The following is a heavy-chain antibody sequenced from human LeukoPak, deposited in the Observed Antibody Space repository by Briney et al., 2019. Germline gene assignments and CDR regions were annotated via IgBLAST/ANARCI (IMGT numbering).Heavy chain of an antibody. CDR1: GFTFSSYA. D-gene: IGHD4-17*01. CDR2: ISNDATKK. V-gene: IGHV3-30*18. J-gene: IGHJ4*02. Sequence: GGSLRLSCAASGFTFSSYAMHWVRQAPGKGLEWVAVISNDATKKYYADSVKGRSTISRDNSESTLYLQMNSLRAEDTAVYYCAKDMNTVTTAFDYWGQGTLVTVSS. CDR3: AKDMNTVTTAFDY.